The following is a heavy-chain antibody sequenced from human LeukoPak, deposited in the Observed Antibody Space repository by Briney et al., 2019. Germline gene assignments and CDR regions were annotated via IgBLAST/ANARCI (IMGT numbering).Heavy chain of an antibody. V-gene: IGHV1-8*01. J-gene: IGHJ5*02. CDR3: ARGLDIVVVTAIPNWFDP. D-gene: IGHD2-21*02. CDR2: MNPNSGNT. Sequence: ASVKVSCKASGYTFTSYDINWVRQATGQGLEWMGWMNPNSGNTGYAQKFQGRVTMTRNTSTSTAYMELSSLRSEDTAVYYCARGLDIVVVTAIPNWFDPWGQGTLVTVSS. CDR1: GYTFTSYD.